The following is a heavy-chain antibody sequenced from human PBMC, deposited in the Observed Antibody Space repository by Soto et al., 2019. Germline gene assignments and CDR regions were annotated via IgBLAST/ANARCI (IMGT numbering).Heavy chain of an antibody. Sequence: ASVKVSCKASGYTFTSYYMHWVRQAPGQGLEWMGIINPSGGSTSYAQKFQGRVTMTRDTSTSTVYMELSSLRSEDTAVYDCARAYRRGGRYDFFDWLILPLGHWGQG. CDR1: GYTFTSYY. CDR2: INPSGGST. J-gene: IGHJ1*01. D-gene: IGHD3-9*01. CDR3: ARAYRRGGRYDFFDWLILPLGH. V-gene: IGHV1-46*03.